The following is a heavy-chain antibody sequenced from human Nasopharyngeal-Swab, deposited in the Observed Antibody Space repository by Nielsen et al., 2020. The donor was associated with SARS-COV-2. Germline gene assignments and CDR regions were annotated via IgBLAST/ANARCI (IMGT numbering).Heavy chain of an antibody. CDR2: ISGSGSYV. CDR1: GFTLSSYS. V-gene: IGHV3-21*01. J-gene: IGHJ6*03. CDR3: ARIAGRGSIYYYYMDV. D-gene: IGHD1-26*01. Sequence: GESLKISCTASGFTLSSYSMIWVRQVPGEGLEWVSSISGSGSYVYYADSVKGRFTISKDSAKNSLYLQMNSLRAEDTAVYFCARIAGRGSIYYYYMDVWGTGTTVTVSS.